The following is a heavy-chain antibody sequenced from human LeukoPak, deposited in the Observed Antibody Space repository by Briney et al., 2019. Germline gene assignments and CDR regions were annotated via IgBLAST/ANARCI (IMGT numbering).Heavy chain of an antibody. Sequence: KASETLSLTCTVSGYSISSGYYWGWIRQPPGKGLEWIGSMYHSGRTYYNPSLKSRVTISVDTSKNQFSLKLRSVTAADTAVYYCARESYKQKWFGDLGFENYAEYYFDYWGQGTLVTVSS. D-gene: IGHD3-10*01. J-gene: IGHJ4*02. CDR1: GYSISSGYY. CDR2: MYHSGRT. V-gene: IGHV4-38-2*02. CDR3: ARESYKQKWFGDLGFENYAEYYFDY.